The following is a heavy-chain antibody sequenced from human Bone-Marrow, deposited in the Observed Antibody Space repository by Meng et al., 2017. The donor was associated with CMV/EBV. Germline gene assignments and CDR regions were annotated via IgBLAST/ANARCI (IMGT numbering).Heavy chain of an antibody. D-gene: IGHD3-22*01. CDR2: IYYSGST. J-gene: IGHJ4*02. V-gene: IGHV4-59*01. CDR1: GGSISSYY. CDR3: ARDGDSSGYLDYFEY. Sequence: SETLSLTCTVSGGSISSYYWSWIRQPPGKGLEWIGYIYYSGSTNYNPSLKSRVTISVDTSKNQFSLKLSSVTAADTAVYYCARDGDSSGYLDYFEYWGQGTLVTVSS.